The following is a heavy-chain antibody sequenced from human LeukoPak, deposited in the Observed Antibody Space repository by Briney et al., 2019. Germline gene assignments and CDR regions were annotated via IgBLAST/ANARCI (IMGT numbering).Heavy chain of an antibody. CDR3: ARATGRRRGFDY. CDR2: INSDGSST. V-gene: IGHV3-74*01. J-gene: IGHJ4*02. CDR1: GFTSSSYW. D-gene: IGHD1-1*01. Sequence: PGGSLRLSCAASGFTSSSYWMHWVRQAPGKGLVWVSRINSDGSSTSYADSVKGRFTISRDNAKNTLYLQMNSLRAEDTAVYYCARATGRRRGFDYWGQGTLVTVSS.